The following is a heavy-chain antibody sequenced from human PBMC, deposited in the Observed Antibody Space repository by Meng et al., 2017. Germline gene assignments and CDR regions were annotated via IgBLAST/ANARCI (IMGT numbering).Heavy chain of an antibody. CDR2: IYPGDSDT. J-gene: IGHJ3*02. CDR1: GYSFTSYW. D-gene: IGHD3-9*01. CDR3: ARAVHYDILTGSSAFDI. Sequence: GEALKIPCKGSGYSFTSYWIGWVRQMPGKGLEWMGIIYPGDSDTRYSPSFQGQVTLSADKSISSAYLQWSSLKASDTAMYYCARAVHYDILTGSSAFDIWGQGTMVTVSS. V-gene: IGHV5-51*01.